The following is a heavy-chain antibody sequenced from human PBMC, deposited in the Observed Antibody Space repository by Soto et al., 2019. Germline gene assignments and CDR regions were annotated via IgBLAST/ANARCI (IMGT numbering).Heavy chain of an antibody. CDR1: GGSISXGXXX. V-gene: IGHV4-30-2*01. D-gene: IGHD2-2*01. J-gene: IGHJ5*02. CDR3: XXVPDR. Sequence: QLQLQESGSGLVKPSQTLSLTCAVSGGSISXGXXXXXWIRQPPGKGLEWIGYIYHSGSTYYNPXXXXXXXXXXXXXXXXXXXXXXXXXXXXXXXXXXXXVPDRWGQGTLVTVSS. CDR2: IYHSGST.